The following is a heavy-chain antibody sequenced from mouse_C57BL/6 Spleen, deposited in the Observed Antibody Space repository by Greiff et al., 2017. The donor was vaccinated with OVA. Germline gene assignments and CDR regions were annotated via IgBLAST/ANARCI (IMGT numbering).Heavy chain of an antibody. Sequence: EVQLQQSGPELVKPGASVKISCKASGYTFTDYYMNWVKQSHGKSLEWIGDINPNNGGTSYNQKFKGKATLTVDKSSSTAYMELRSLTSEDSAVYYCARYGYDEPNYYAMDYWGQGTSVTVSS. J-gene: IGHJ4*01. V-gene: IGHV1-26*01. CDR2: INPNNGGT. D-gene: IGHD2-2*01. CDR3: ARYGYDEPNYYAMDY. CDR1: GYTFTDYY.